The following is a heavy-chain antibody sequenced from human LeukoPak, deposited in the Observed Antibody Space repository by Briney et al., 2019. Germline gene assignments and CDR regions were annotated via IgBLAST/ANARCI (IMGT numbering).Heavy chain of an antibody. CDR2: IYPGDSDT. CDR1: GYGFTSYW. J-gene: IGHJ6*03. D-gene: IGHD2-2*01. CDR3: ARAPDCSSTSCYYMDV. V-gene: IGHV5-51*01. Sequence: GASLKISFKGSGYGFTSYWIGWVRQMPGKRLEWMGIIYPGDSDTRYSPSFQGQVTISADKSISTAYLQWSSLKASDTAMYYCARAPDCSSTSCYYMDVWGKGTTVTVSS.